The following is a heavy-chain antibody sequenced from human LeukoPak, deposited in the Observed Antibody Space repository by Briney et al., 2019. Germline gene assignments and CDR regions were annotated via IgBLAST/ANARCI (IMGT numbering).Heavy chain of an antibody. V-gene: IGHV3-23*01. CDR3: AKKSLWSGPFDY. D-gene: IGHD3-3*01. CDR2: ITGSGGNS. J-gene: IGHJ4*02. CDR1: GFIFSNYA. Sequence: GGSLRLSCKASGFIFSNYAMSWVRQAPGKGLQWVSIITGSGGNSYYTDSVKGRFTLSRDNSKNTLFLQMNSLRAEDTAVYFCAKKSLWSGPFDYWGQGSLVTVFS.